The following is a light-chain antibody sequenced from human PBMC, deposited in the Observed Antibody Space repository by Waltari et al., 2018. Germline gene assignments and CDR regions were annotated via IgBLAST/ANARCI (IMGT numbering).Light chain of an antibody. J-gene: IGKJ4*01. CDR2: GAS. CDR1: QSVSNN. CDR3: QQYNAWVT. V-gene: IGKV3-15*01. Sequence: EIVMTQSPGTLSVSPGERATLSCRASQSVSNNLAWYQQKPGQAPRLLIYGASTRATGIPARFSGSWSGTEFTLTISSMQSEDFVIYYCQQYNAWVTFGGGTKVEI.